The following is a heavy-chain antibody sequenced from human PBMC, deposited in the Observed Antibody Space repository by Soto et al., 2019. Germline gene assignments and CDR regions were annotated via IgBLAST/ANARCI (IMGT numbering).Heavy chain of an antibody. J-gene: IGHJ4*02. D-gene: IGHD3-9*01. V-gene: IGHV3-30-3*01. Sequence: GGSLRLSCAASGFSFSISPMHWVRQAPGKGPEWVALISYDGTNKFYADSVKGRFTISRGSYGEMVYLQMNSLRSEDTAIYYCASDPVAVTGSFIDFWGQGTLVTVSS. CDR1: GFSFSISP. CDR2: ISYDGTNK. CDR3: ASDPVAVTGSFIDF.